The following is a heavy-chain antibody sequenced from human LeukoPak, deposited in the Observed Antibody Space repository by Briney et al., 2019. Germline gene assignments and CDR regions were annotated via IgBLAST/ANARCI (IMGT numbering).Heavy chain of an antibody. Sequence: SETLSLTCTVSGGSISSSSYYWGWIRQPPGKGLEWIGRIYYSGSTYYNPSLKSRVTISVDTSKNQFSLKLSSVTAADTAVYYCASSPSGSVSYWGQGTLVTVSS. V-gene: IGHV4-39*07. J-gene: IGHJ4*02. CDR1: GGSISSSSYY. CDR3: ASSPSGSVSY. CDR2: IYYSGST. D-gene: IGHD3-10*01.